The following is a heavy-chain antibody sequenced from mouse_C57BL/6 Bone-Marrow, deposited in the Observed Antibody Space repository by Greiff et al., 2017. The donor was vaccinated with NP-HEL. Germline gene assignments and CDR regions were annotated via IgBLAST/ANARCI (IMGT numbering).Heavy chain of an antibody. CDR3: ARYYYSSSSFAD. J-gene: IGHJ3*01. CDR2: INPNNGGT. D-gene: IGHD1-1*01. CDR1: GYTFTDYN. Sequence: VQLQQSGPELVKPGASVKMSCKASGYTFTDYNMHWVKQSHGKSLEWIGYINPNNGGTSYNQKFKGKATLTVNKSSSTAYMELRRLTSEDSAVYYCARYYYSSSSFADWGEGTLVTVSA. V-gene: IGHV1-22*01.